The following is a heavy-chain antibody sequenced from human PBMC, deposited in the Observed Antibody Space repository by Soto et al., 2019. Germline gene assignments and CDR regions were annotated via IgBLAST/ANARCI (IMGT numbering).Heavy chain of an antibody. CDR3: ARGNHRWLQLWYFDL. CDR2: IIPIFGTA. V-gene: IGHV1-69*12. CDR1: GGTFSSYT. J-gene: IGHJ2*01. Sequence: QVQLVQSGAEVKKPGSSVTVSCKASGGTFSSYTISWVRQAPGQGLEWMGGIIPIFGTANYAQKFQGRVTMTADESTRTSYMELSGLRSEATAVYYCARGNHRWLQLWYFDLWGRGTLVTVSS. D-gene: IGHD5-12*01.